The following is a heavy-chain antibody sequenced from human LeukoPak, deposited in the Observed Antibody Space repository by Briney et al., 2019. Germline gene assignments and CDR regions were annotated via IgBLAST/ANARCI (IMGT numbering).Heavy chain of an antibody. CDR2: INHSGST. D-gene: IGHD6-13*01. CDR1: GGSFSGYY. J-gene: IGHJ4*02. CDR3: ARPEYSSSWYGPFDY. V-gene: IGHV4-34*01. Sequence: SETLSLTCAVYGGSFSGYYWSWIRQPPGKGLEWIGEINHSGSTNYNPSLKSRVTISVDTSKNQFSLKLSSVTAADTAVYYCARPEYSSSWYGPFDYWGQGTLVTVSS.